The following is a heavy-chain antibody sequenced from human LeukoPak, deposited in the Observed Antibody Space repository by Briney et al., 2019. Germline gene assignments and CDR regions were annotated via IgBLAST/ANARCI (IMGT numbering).Heavy chain of an antibody. CDR1: GGTFSNYF. Sequence: SVKVSCKASGGTFSNYFFSWVRQAPGQGLEWMGEVTPIFRTANYAQKFQGRVTITADESTSTAYMELSSLISDDTAVYYCATAQSSRWPPAPIHYWGQGTLVTVSS. J-gene: IGHJ4*02. CDR2: VTPIFRTA. CDR3: ATAQSSRWPPAPIHY. D-gene: IGHD6-13*01. V-gene: IGHV1-69*13.